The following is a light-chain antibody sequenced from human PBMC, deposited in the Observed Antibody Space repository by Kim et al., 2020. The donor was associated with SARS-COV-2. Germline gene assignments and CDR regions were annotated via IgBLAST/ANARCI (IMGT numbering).Light chain of an antibody. CDR1: QVISSH. J-gene: IGKJ4*01. CDR3: QHYSSYPPS. CDR2: DAS. Sequence: ASGGDRVIITCRARQVISSHLAWFQQTPGKPPKSLIYDASSLQSGVSSKFSGSGSGTEFTLTITDLQPEDFATYYCQHYSSYPPSFGGGTKVDIK. V-gene: IGKV1-16*02.